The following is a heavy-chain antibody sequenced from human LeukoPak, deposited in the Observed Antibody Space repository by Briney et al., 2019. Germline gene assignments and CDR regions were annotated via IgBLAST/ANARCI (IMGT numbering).Heavy chain of an antibody. D-gene: IGHD6-6*01. CDR2: INPNTGNA. Sequence: ASVKVSCKASGCTFTNFDINWVRQATGQGLEWMGWINPNTGNAGYAQKFQDRVTITWDASISTAFMDLSSLRSEDTAVYYCAADRLSRADYMDFWGKGTTVTVSS. CDR3: AADRLSRADYMDF. CDR1: GCTFTNFD. V-gene: IGHV1-8*03. J-gene: IGHJ6*03.